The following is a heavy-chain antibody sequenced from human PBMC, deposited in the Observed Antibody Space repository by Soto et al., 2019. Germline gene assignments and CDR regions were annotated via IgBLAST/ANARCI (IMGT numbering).Heavy chain of an antibody. J-gene: IGHJ5*02. V-gene: IGHV4-39*01. D-gene: IGHD6-6*01. CDR2: IYYSGST. CDR3: ERHRARNCFEP. CDR1: GGSISSSSYY. Sequence: SETLSLTCIVSGGSISSSSYYWGWIRQPPGKGLEWIGSIYYSGSTYYNPSLKSRVTISVDTSKNQFSLKLSSVTAADTAVFYCERHRARNCFEPWGQGTLVTVSS.